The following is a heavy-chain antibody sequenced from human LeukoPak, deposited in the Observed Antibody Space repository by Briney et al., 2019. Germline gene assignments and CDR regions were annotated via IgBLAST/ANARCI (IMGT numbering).Heavy chain of an antibody. CDR1: GFTFRSYS. CDR2: ISSSSSHI. Sequence: GGSLRLSCAASGFTFRSYSMNWVRQAPGKGLEWVSSISSSSSHIYYADSVKGRFTISRDNAKNSLYLQMNSLRAEDTAVYYCARCGTPNNYHYYGLDVWGQGTTVTVSS. D-gene: IGHD5-24*01. V-gene: IGHV3-21*04. CDR3: ARCGTPNNYHYYGLDV. J-gene: IGHJ6*02.